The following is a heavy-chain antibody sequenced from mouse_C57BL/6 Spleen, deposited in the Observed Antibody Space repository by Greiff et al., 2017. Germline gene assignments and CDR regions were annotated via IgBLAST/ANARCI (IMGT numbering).Heavy chain of an antibody. D-gene: IGHD2-4*01. V-gene: IGHV5-16*01. Sequence: DVKLVESEGGLVQPGSSMKLSCTASGFTFSDYYMAWVRQVPEKGLEWVANINYDGSSTYYLDSLKSRFIISRDNAKNILYLQMSSLKSEDTATYYCAREVYDYDEGFDYWGQGTTLTVSS. J-gene: IGHJ2*01. CDR1: GFTFSDYY. CDR3: AREVYDYDEGFDY. CDR2: INYDGSST.